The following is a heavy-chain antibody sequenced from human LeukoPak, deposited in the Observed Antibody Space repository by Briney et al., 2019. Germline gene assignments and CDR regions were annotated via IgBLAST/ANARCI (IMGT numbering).Heavy chain of an antibody. CDR2: ISYDGRYQ. CDR3: ARGSRQNDY. J-gene: IGHJ4*02. Sequence: GGSLRLSCAPSGFTFSSYAMHWVRQAPGKGLEWVAVISYDGRYQHYADSVKGRFTISRDDSTNTMFLQMNNLRDEDTAVFYCARGSRQNDYWGQGTVVTVST. V-gene: IGHV3-30*01. CDR1: GFTFSSYA.